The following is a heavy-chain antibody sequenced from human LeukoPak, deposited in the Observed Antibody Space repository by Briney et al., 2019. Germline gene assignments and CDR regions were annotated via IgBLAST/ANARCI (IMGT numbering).Heavy chain of an antibody. Sequence: PGGSLRLSCAASGXTXXGHAXXXXXXAPXXGLGWVSSIRXXGGXTYYADSVKGRFTISRDNSKNTLYLQVNSLRVEDTALYYCAKGVGSGTYLTDYYFDYWGQGTLVTVSS. CDR2: IRXXGGXT. CDR1: GXTXXGHA. J-gene: IGHJ4*02. D-gene: IGHD3-10*01. V-gene: IGHV3-23*01. CDR3: AKGVGSGTYLTDYYFDY.